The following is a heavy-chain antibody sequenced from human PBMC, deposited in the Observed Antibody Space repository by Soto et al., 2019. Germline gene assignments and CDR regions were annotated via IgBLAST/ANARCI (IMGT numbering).Heavy chain of an antibody. CDR3: ARLAGYCSGTSCYGYDGMDV. Sequence: PSETLSLTCSVSGGSISSGPYSWGWIRQPPGKGLEWIGTFHYSGRTYYSPSLESRVTISVDTSKNQFSLKVSSVTAADTAVFHCARLAGYCSGTSCYGYDGMDVWGQGTTVTVSS. CDR2: FHYSGRT. CDR1: GGSISSGPYS. V-gene: IGHV4-39*01. J-gene: IGHJ6*02. D-gene: IGHD2-2*01.